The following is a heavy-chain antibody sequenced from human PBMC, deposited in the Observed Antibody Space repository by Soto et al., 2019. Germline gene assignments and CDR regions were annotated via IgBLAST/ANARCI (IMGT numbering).Heavy chain of an antibody. CDR1: GYTFTSYG. CDR2: ISAYNGNT. CDR3: ARDRYCTNGVCYYYYYYGMDV. Sequence: ASVKVSFKASGYTFTSYGISWGRQPPGQGLEWMGWISAYNGNTNYAQKLQGRVTMTTDTSTSTAYMELRSLRSDDTAVYYCARDRYCTNGVCYYYYYYGMDVWGQGTTVTVFS. V-gene: IGHV1-18*01. J-gene: IGHJ6*02. D-gene: IGHD2-8*01.